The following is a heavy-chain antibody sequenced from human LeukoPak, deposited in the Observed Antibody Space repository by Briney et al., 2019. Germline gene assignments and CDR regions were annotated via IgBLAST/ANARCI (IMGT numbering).Heavy chain of an antibody. V-gene: IGHV4-4*02. CDR3: ARGPDYGDYGDGMDV. CDR1: GGSISSSNW. Sequence: SETLSLTCAVSGGSISSSNWWSWIRQPPGKGLEWIGEINHSGSTNYNPSLKSRVTISVDTSKNQFSLKLSSVTAADTAVYYCARGPDYGDYGDGMDVWGQGTTVTVSS. J-gene: IGHJ6*02. CDR2: INHSGST. D-gene: IGHD4-17*01.